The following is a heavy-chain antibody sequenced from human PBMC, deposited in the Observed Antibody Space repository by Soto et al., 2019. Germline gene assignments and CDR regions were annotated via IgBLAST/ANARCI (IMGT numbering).Heavy chain of an antibody. CDR3: ARGRYGDY. J-gene: IGHJ4*02. D-gene: IGHD1-1*01. V-gene: IGHV1-18*01. Sequence: QVHLVQSGAEVKKPGASVKVSCKGSGYAFTTYGITWVRQAPGQGLEWMGWISAHNGNTNYAQKLQGRVTVTRDTSTSTAYMERRSLESDDSAVYYCARGRYGDYWGQGAVVTVSS. CDR1: GYAFTTYG. CDR2: ISAHNGNT.